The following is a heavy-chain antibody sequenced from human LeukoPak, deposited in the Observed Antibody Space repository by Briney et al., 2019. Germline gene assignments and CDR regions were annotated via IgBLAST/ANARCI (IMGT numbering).Heavy chain of an antibody. V-gene: IGHV4-31*03. CDR2: IYYSGST. D-gene: IGHD3-9*01. CDR1: GGSISSCGYY. J-gene: IGHJ6*02. Sequence: SETLSLTCTVSGGSISSCGYYWSWIRQHPGKGLEWIGYIYYSGSTYYNPSLKSRVTISVDTSKNQFSLKLSSVTAADTAVYYCARAHAGLTPNYGMDVWGQGTTVTVSS. CDR3: ARAHAGLTPNYGMDV.